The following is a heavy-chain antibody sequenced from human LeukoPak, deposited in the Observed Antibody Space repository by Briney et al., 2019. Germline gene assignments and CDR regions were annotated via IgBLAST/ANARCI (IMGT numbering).Heavy chain of an antibody. CDR2: IWYDGTTE. Sequence: PGGSLRLSCAASGFTFSSFGMHWVHQAPGKGLEWVALIWYDGTTEYYADSVKGRFTISRDNSKNTLFLQMNSLRAEDTAVYYCARGLYYYDSSGYYPNDPFDYWGQGTLVTVSS. CDR3: ARGLYYYDSSGYYPNDPFDY. CDR1: GFTFSSFG. V-gene: IGHV3-33*01. J-gene: IGHJ4*01. D-gene: IGHD3-22*01.